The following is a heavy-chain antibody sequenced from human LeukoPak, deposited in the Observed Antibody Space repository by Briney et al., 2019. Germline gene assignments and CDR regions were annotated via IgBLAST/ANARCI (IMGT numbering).Heavy chain of an antibody. CDR1: GGSISSGDYY. J-gene: IGHJ3*02. V-gene: IGHV4-30-4*08. CDR3: ARETRGAFDI. D-gene: IGHD3-10*01. Sequence: SQTLSLTCTVSGGSISSGDYYWSWIRQPPGKGLQWIGYIYYSGSTYYNPSLKSRVTISVDTSKNQFSLKLSSVTAADTAVYHCARETRGAFDIWGQGTMVAVSS. CDR2: IYYSGST.